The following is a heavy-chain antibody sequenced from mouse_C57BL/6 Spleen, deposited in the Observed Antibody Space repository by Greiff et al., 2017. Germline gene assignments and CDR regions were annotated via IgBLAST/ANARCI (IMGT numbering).Heavy chain of an antibody. Sequence: QVHVKQPGAELVMPGASVKLSCKASGYTFTSYWMHWVKQRPGQGLEWIGEIDPYDSYTNYNQKFKGKSTLTIDKTSGTAYMQLSSLTSEDAAVYYSSRALRLAYVDYWGQGTTLTVSS. CDR3: SRALRLAYVDY. CDR2: IDPYDSYT. D-gene: IGHD3-2*02. CDR1: GYTFTSYW. V-gene: IGHV1-69*01. J-gene: IGHJ2*01.